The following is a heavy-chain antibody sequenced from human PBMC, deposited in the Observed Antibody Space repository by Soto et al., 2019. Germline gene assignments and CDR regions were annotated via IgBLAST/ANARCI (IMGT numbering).Heavy chain of an antibody. Sequence: PWWSLRLSCAASVFTFSRYSMNWVRQAPGKGLEWVSSISSSSSYIYYADSVKGRFTISRDNAKNSLYLQMNSLRAEDTAVYYCASGITIFGVVIPWGQGTLVTVSS. D-gene: IGHD3-3*01. V-gene: IGHV3-21*01. CDR3: ASGITIFGVVIP. J-gene: IGHJ5*02. CDR2: ISSSSSYI. CDR1: VFTFSRYS.